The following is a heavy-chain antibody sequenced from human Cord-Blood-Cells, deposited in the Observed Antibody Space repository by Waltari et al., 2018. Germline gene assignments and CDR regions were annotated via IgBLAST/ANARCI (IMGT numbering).Heavy chain of an antibody. Sequence: QVQLVQSGAEVKKPGASVKVSCKASGYTFTGYYMHWVRQAPGQGLEWMGRINPNSGGTNYAQKFQGRVTMTRETSISTAYMELSRLRSDDTAVYYCARDWKRWGVGFDYWGQGTLVTVSS. CDR3: ARDWKRWGVGFDY. J-gene: IGHJ4*02. V-gene: IGHV1-2*06. D-gene: IGHD3-16*01. CDR2: INPNSGGT. CDR1: GYTFTGYY.